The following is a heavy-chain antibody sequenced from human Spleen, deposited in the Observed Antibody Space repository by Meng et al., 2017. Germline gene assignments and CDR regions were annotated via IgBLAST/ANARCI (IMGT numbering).Heavy chain of an antibody. J-gene: IGHJ4*02. D-gene: IGHD5-24*01. V-gene: IGHV5-51*01. CDR2: IFPGDSAA. CDR3: ARPTYGYILGAYDS. Sequence: GESLKISCKASGYIFSNYWIGWVRQMPGKGLEWMGIIFPGDSAARYSPSFQGQVTISADKSISTAYLQWSSLKASDTAMYYCARPTYGYILGAYDSWGQGTLVTVSS. CDR1: GYIFSNYW.